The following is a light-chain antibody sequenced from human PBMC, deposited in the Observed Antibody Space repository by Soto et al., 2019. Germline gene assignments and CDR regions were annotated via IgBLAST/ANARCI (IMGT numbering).Light chain of an antibody. Sequence: TQGPQFRYEFSARTGPCVYLKYRATQDIGTYLAWYQQIPGKAPKLLIYDASTLQTGVPSRFSGSGSGTDFTLTISYLQSEDFGTYYCQQFYNYPRTFGQGTKVDIK. J-gene: IGKJ1*01. CDR1: QDIGTY. CDR2: DAS. V-gene: IGKV1-8*01. CDR3: QQFYNYPRT.